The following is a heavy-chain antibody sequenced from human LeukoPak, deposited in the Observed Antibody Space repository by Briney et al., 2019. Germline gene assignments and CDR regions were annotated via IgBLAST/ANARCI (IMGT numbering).Heavy chain of an antibody. Sequence: SETLSLTCTVSGGSISSYYWGWIRQPPGKGLEWIGYIYYSGSTNYNPSLKSRVTISVDTSKNQFSLKLSSVTAADTAVYYCARQAPYGDYFDYWGQGTLVTVSS. J-gene: IGHJ4*02. D-gene: IGHD4-17*01. CDR3: ARQAPYGDYFDY. CDR2: IYYSGST. V-gene: IGHV4-59*08. CDR1: GGSISSYY.